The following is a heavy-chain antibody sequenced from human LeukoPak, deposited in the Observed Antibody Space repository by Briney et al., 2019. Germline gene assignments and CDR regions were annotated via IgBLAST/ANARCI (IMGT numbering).Heavy chain of an antibody. CDR2: IKQDGSEK. CDR3: AREGQGARGYSYGLDY. Sequence: QPGGSLRLSCAASGFTFSSYWMSWVRQAPGKGLEWVANIKQDGSEKYYVDSVKGRFTISRDSAKNSLHLQMNGLRAEDTAVYYCAREGQGARGYSYGLDYWGQGTLVTVSS. CDR1: GFTFSSYW. J-gene: IGHJ4*02. D-gene: IGHD5-18*01. V-gene: IGHV3-7*01.